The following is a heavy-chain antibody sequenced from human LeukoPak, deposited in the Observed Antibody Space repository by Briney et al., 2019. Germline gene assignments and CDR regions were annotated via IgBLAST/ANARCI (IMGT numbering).Heavy chain of an antibody. D-gene: IGHD2-21*02. CDR2: INSDGSST. J-gene: IGHJ3*02. V-gene: IGHV3-74*01. CDR3: ARDRSANQAYCGGDCYPDDAFDI. CDR1: GFTFSSYW. Sequence: QPGGSLRLSCAASGFTFSSYWMHWVRQAPGKGLVWVSRINSDGSSTSYADSVKGRFTISRDNAKNTLYLQMNSLRAEDTAVYYCARDRSANQAYCGGDCYPDDAFDIWGQGTMVTVSS.